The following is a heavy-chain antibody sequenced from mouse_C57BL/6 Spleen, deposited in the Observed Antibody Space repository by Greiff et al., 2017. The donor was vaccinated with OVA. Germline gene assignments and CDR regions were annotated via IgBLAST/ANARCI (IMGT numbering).Heavy chain of an antibody. V-gene: IGHV5-17*01. CDR2: ISSGSSTI. Sequence: DVHLVESGGGLVKPGGSLKLSCAASGFTFSDYGMHWVRQAPEKGLEWVAYISSGSSTIYYADTVKGRFTISRDNAKNTLFLQMTSLRSEDTAMYYCARGYYGSSYGFAYWGQGTLVTVSA. CDR3: ARGYYGSSYGFAY. D-gene: IGHD1-1*01. J-gene: IGHJ3*01. CDR1: GFTFSDYG.